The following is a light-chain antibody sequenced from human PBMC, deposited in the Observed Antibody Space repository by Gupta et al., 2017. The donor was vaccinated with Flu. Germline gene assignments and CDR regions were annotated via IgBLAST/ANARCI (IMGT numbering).Light chain of an antibody. CDR3: QHEGSSPT. CDR2: GAS. CDR1: QSVSSSY. V-gene: IGKV3-20*01. J-gene: IGKJ2*01. Sequence: EIVLPQSPGTLSLSPGERATLSCRASQSVSSSYLAWYQQKPGQAPRLLIYGASSRATGIPDRFSGSGSGTDFTLIISRLEPEDFAVYYCQHEGSSPTFGQGTKLEIK.